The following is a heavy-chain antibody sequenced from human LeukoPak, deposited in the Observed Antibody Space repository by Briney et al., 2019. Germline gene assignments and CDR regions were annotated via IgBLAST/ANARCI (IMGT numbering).Heavy chain of an antibody. Sequence: GGSLRLSCAASGFTFSSYTMTWLRQAPGRGLEWVSIISGSGTSTYYADSVKGRFTISRDNSKNTLSLQMNNLGAEDTAVYYCATDSSLSTYGMDVWGQGTTVTVSS. CDR2: ISGSGTST. D-gene: IGHD5/OR15-5a*01. J-gene: IGHJ6*02. CDR1: GFTFSSYT. CDR3: ATDSSLSTYGMDV. V-gene: IGHV3-23*01.